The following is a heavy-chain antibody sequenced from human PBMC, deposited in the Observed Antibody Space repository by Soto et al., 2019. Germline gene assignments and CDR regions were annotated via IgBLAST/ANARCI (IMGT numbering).Heavy chain of an antibody. Sequence: QVQLVESGGGVVQPGRSLRLSCAASGFTFSSYAMHWVRQAPGKGLEWVAVISYDGSNKYYADSVKGRFTISRDNSKNQLHRQMNSLRAEDTAVYYCARDGEAAGFFGYWGQGTLVTVSS. D-gene: IGHD6-13*01. J-gene: IGHJ4*02. CDR3: ARDGEAAGFFGY. V-gene: IGHV3-30-3*01. CDR1: GFTFSSYA. CDR2: ISYDGSNK.